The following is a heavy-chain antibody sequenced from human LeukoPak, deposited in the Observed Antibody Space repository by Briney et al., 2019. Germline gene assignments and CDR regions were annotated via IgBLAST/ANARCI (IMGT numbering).Heavy chain of an antibody. J-gene: IGHJ5*02. D-gene: IGHD3-10*01. CDR1: GFTFSSYW. V-gene: IGHV3-7*01. CDR2: IKQDGSGK. CDR3: ARDLRRPYGSGSYYNGVRFDP. Sequence: GGSLRLSCAASGFTFSSYWMSWVRQAPGKGLEWVANIKQDGSGKYYVDSVKGRFTISRDNAKNSLYLQMNSLRAEDTAVYYCARDLRRPYGSGSYYNGVRFDPWGQGTLVTVSS.